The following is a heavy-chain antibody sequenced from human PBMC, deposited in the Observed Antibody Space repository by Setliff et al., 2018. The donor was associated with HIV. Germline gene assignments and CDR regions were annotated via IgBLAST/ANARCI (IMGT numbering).Heavy chain of an antibody. CDR1: GFTVSSNY. CDR3: ARVVYYYYYYMDV. CDR2: IYSGGST. V-gene: IGHV3-66*02. J-gene: IGHJ6*03. Sequence: GGSLRLSCAASGFTVSSNYMSWVRQAPGKGLEWVSVIYSGGSTYYADSVKGRFTISRDNSKNTLYLQMNSLRAEDTAVYYCARVVYYYYYYMDVWGKGTTVTVS.